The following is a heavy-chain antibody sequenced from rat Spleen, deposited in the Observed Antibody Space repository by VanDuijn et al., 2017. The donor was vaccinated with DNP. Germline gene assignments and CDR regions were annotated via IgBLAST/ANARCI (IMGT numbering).Heavy chain of an antibody. V-gene: IGHV5-31*01. Sequence: EVQLVESGGDLVQPGRSLKLSCVVSGFIFNNYWMTWFRQVPGKGLEWVASIPSSGGRTYYPDSVKGRFTISRDSAKNTLYLQMNSLRSEDMATYYCTRHVLPLRVWDYWGQGVMVTVSS. J-gene: IGHJ2*01. CDR1: GFIFNNYW. CDR3: TRHVLPLRVWDY. CDR2: IPSSGGRT. D-gene: IGHD1-3*01.